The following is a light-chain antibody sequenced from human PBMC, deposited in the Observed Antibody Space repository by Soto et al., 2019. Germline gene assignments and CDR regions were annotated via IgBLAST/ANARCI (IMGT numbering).Light chain of an antibody. J-gene: IGLJ3*02. Sequence: QSAPTQPPSASGSPGQSATISCTGTSSDVGGYNYVSWYQQYPGKAPKLMIYEVSKRPSGVPDRFSGSKSCNTASLTVSGLQAEDEADYYCSSYAGSSTWVFGGGTKLTVL. CDR2: EVS. V-gene: IGLV2-8*01. CDR3: SSYAGSSTWV. CDR1: SSDVGGYNY.